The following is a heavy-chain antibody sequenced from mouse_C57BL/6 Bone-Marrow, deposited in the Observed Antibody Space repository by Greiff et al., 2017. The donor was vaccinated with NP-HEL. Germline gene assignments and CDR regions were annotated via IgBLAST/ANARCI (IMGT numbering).Heavy chain of an antibody. CDR3: ARRDYYGSSYYWYFGV. J-gene: IGHJ1*03. D-gene: IGHD1-1*01. CDR2: ISSGSSTI. V-gene: IGHV5-17*01. CDR1: GFTFSDYG. Sequence: EVMLVESGGGLVKPGGSLKLSCAASGFTFSDYGMHWVRQAPEKGLEWVAYISSGSSTIYYADTVKGRFTISRDNAKNTLFLQMTSLRSEDTAMYYCARRDYYGSSYYWYFGVWGTGTTVTVSS.